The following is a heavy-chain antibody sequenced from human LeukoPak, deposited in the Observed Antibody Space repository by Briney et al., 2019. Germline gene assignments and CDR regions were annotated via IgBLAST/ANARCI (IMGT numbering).Heavy chain of an antibody. V-gene: IGHV3-48*04. J-gene: IGHJ4*02. CDR3: TRGFDVSDY. CDR1: AFTFSNYT. Sequence: GGSLRLSCAASAFTFSNYTMNWVRQAPGKGLEWVSYISSSGNTMYYADSVKGRFTISRDNARNSLFLQMNSLRVEDTAMYYCTRGFDVSDYWGQGTVVTVSS. CDR2: ISSSGNTM. D-gene: IGHD3-10*02.